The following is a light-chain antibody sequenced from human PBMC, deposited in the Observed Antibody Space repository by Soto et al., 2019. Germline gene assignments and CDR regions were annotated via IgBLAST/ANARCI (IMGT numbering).Light chain of an antibody. CDR1: QSIRND. CDR2: GAS. Sequence: DIQMTQSPSSLSASVGDRVTITCRTSQSIRNDLGWYQQKPGKAPKRLMYGASALQSGVPSRFXGSGSGKEFTLTISSLQPEDFATYYCLHQNSYLALSFGGGTRVEIK. CDR3: LHQNSYLALS. J-gene: IGKJ4*01. V-gene: IGKV1-17*01.